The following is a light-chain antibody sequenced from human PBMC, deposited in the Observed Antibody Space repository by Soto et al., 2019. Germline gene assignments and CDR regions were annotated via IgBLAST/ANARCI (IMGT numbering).Light chain of an antibody. J-gene: IGKJ2*01. CDR2: GAS. CDR1: QTVNSAY. V-gene: IGKV3-20*01. CDR3: QQYVTSPLMYT. Sequence: EIVLTQSPDTLSLSPGERATLSCKTSQTVNSAYLAWYQHKPGQAPRLLIYGASSRATGIPDWFSGSGSGTDFTLTISSLEPEDFAVYCCQQYVTSPLMYTFRQGTKLEIK.